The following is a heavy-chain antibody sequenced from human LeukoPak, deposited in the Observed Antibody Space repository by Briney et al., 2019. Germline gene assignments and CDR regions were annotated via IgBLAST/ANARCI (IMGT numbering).Heavy chain of an antibody. CDR3: ARDYDSSGYRIFDY. J-gene: IGHJ4*02. Sequence: GGSLRLSCAASGFTFSSYSMNWVRQAPGKGLEWVSSISSSSSYIYYADSVKGRSTISRDNAKNSLYLQMNSLRAEDTAVYYCARDYDSSGYRIFDYWGQGTLVTVSS. CDR2: ISSSSSYI. V-gene: IGHV3-21*01. D-gene: IGHD3-22*01. CDR1: GFTFSSYS.